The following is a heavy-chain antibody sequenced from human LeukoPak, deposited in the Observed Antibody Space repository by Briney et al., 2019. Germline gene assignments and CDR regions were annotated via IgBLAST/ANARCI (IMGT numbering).Heavy chain of an antibody. Sequence: PSETLSLTWTVSGGSISSYYWSWIRQPPGKGLEWIGYIYYSGSTNYNPSLKSRVTISVDTSKNQFSLKLSSVTAADTAVYYCASGARANWDDAFDIWGQGTMVTVSS. J-gene: IGHJ3*02. D-gene: IGHD7-27*01. CDR1: GGSISSYY. CDR3: ASGARANWDDAFDI. CDR2: IYYSGST. V-gene: IGHV4-59*01.